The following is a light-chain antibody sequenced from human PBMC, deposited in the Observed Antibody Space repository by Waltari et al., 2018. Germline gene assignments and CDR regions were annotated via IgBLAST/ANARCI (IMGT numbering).Light chain of an antibody. Sequence: SYVLTQPPSVSVAPGPTASITCGGTNIGSTRVHWYQQKPGQAPVLVVYDDRGRPSGVPERYSGSKSGNTATLSISGVEAGDEADYFCQVWDSSSDHWVFGGGTKLTAL. J-gene: IGLJ3*02. CDR1: NIGSTR. CDR2: DDR. V-gene: IGLV3-21*02. CDR3: QVWDSSSDHWV.